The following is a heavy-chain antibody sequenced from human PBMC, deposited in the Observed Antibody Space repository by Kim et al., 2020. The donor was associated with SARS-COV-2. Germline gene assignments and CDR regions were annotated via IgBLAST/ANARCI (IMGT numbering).Heavy chain of an antibody. D-gene: IGHD3-10*01. CDR2: ISAYNGNT. CDR3: ARDLDIMVRGVGGRYGDY. J-gene: IGHJ4*02. Sequence: VKVSCKASGYTFTSYGISWVRQAPGQGLEWMGWISAYNGNTNYAQKLQGRVTMTTDTSTSTAYMELRSLRSDDTAVYYCARDLDIMVRGVGGRYGDYWGQGTLVTVSS. CDR1: GYTFTSYG. V-gene: IGHV1-18*01.